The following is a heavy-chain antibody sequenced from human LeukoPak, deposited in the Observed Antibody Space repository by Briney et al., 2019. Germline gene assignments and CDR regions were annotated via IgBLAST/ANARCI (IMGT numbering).Heavy chain of an antibody. CDR1: GGTFNSYA. CDR3: AREAGSGPETYYFDY. CDR2: IIPLFYTT. D-gene: IGHD6-19*01. V-gene: IGHV1-69*05. J-gene: IGHJ4*02. Sequence: SVKVSCKASGGTFNSYAISWVRQAPGQGLEWMGGIIPLFYTTNYAHTFQDSAPITTHDSASTAYMELSTLRSQHTAVYYCAREAGSGPETYYFDYWGQGTLVTVSS.